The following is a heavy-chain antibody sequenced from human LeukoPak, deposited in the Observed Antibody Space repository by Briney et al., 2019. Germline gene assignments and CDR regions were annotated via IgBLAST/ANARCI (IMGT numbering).Heavy chain of an antibody. J-gene: IGHJ4*02. CDR2: IYTNGFT. Sequence: SETLSLTCSVSGGSISGYFWSWIRQPAGKGLEWIGRIYTNGFTNYNPSLKSRVTMSVDTSKNQFSLKLNSVTAADTVVYYCAREGVDRSGRGLDYWGQGTLVTVSS. CDR3: AREGVDRSGRGLDY. D-gene: IGHD6-25*01. V-gene: IGHV4-4*07. CDR1: GGSISGYF.